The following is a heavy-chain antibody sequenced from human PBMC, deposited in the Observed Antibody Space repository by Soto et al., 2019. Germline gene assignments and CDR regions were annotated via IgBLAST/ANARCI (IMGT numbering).Heavy chain of an antibody. CDR3: ARDLRGYMWYSGYDGLGYFDY. D-gene: IGHD5-12*01. V-gene: IGHV1-2*04. CDR2: INPNSGGT. CDR1: GYTFTGYY. J-gene: IGHJ4*02. Sequence: EASVKVSCKASGYTFTGYYMHWVRQAPGQGLEWMGWINPNSGGTNYAQKFQGWVTMTRDTSISTAYMELSRLRSDDTAVYYCARDLRGYMWYSGYDGLGYFDYWGQGTLVTVSS.